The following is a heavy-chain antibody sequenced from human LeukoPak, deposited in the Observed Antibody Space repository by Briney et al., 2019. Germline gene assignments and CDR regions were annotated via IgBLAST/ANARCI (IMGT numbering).Heavy chain of an antibody. CDR2: IYYSGST. J-gene: IGHJ4*02. Sequence: SETLSLTCTVSGGSVSSGSYYWTWIRQPPGKGLEWIGYIYYSGSTNYNPSLKSRVTISGDTSKNQFSLKLSSVTAADTAVYYCARSVEQSYGYDYWGQGTLVTVSS. V-gene: IGHV4-61*01. D-gene: IGHD5-18*01. CDR1: GGSVSSGSYY. CDR3: ARSVEQSYGYDY.